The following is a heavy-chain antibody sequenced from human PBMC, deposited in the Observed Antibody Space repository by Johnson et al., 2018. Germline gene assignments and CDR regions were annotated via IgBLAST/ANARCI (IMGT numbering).Heavy chain of an antibody. Sequence: VQLVQSGGGLVQPGKSLRLSCVASGFTFDDYAMHWVRQAPGKGLAWVSSISWHSGSIAYADPVKGRFTISRDSAKNSLYLQMYSLRAEDTALYYCAKDMGIAAAGIDYWGQGTLVTVSS. CDR2: ISWHSGSI. CDR3: AKDMGIAAAGIDY. CDR1: GFTFDDYA. D-gene: IGHD6-13*01. J-gene: IGHJ4*02. V-gene: IGHV3-9*01.